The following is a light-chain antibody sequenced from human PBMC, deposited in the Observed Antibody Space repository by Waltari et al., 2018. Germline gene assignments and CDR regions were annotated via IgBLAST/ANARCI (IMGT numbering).Light chain of an antibody. CDR3: QQYYGTPPYT. CDR1: QCLLYSSNNKNY. V-gene: IGKV4-1*01. CDR2: WAS. Sequence: DIVMTQSPDSLAVSLGERATINCKSSQCLLYSSNNKNYLAWYQQKLGQPPKLLFYWASTRESGVPDRFSGSGSGTDFTLTISSLQAEDVAVYYCQQYYGTPPYTFGQGTKLEIK. J-gene: IGKJ2*01.